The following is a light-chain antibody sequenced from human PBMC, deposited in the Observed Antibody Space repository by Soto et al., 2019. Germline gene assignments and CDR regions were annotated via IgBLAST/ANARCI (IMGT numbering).Light chain of an antibody. CDR1: QGIGRS. CDR3: LQYITYPLP. Sequence: DIQMTQSPSSLSVSVGDRVTITCRASQGIGRSLGWFQQKPGKAPKSLIYAASTWQVGVPSRFSRSRSGTDFTLTIGRLQPEDFATHYGLQYITYPLPFGQGTTVEIK. V-gene: IGKV1-16*01. J-gene: IGKJ1*01. CDR2: AAS.